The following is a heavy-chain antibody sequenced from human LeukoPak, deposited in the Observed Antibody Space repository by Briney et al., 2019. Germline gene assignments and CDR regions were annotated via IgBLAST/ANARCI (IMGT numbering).Heavy chain of an antibody. CDR1: GFTFGNYW. CDR2: IQQDGGDN. Sequence: GGSLRLSCAASGFTFGNYWMTWVRQAPGKGLEWVANIQQDGGDNRYVDSVKGRFTIFRDNGRNLLYLQMNSLRDEDTAVYYCARDLDYSDSSGPYPAYWGQGTLVTVSS. V-gene: IGHV3-7*01. J-gene: IGHJ4*02. D-gene: IGHD3-22*01. CDR3: ARDLDYSDSSGPYPAY.